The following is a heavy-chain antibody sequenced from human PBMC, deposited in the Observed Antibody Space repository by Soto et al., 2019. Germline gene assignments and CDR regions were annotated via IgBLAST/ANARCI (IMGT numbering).Heavy chain of an antibody. V-gene: IGHV4-39*01. D-gene: IGHD2-2*01. Sequence: SETLSLTCAVSGGSISSSSYYWGWIRQPPGKGLEWIGSIYYSGSTYYNPSLKSRVTISVDTSKNQFSLKLSSVTAADTAVYYCAIHVGCSSTSRLWWGGYYYYGMDVWGQGTTVTVSS. CDR2: IYYSGST. J-gene: IGHJ6*02. CDR3: AIHVGCSSTSRLWWGGYYYYGMDV. CDR1: GGSISSSSYY.